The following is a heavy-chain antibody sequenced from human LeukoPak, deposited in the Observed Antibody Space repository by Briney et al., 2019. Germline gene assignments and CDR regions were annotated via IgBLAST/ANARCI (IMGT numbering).Heavy chain of an antibody. CDR3: ARDLSRYYDFWSGYYPNFDY. D-gene: IGHD3-3*01. Sequence: ASVKVSCKASGYTFTSYGISWVRQAPGQGLEWMGWISAYNGNTNYAQKLQGRVTMTTDTSTSTAYMELRSLRSDDTAVYYCARDLSRYYDFWSGYYPNFDYWGQGTLVTVSS. V-gene: IGHV1-18*01. CDR2: ISAYNGNT. J-gene: IGHJ4*02. CDR1: GYTFTSYG.